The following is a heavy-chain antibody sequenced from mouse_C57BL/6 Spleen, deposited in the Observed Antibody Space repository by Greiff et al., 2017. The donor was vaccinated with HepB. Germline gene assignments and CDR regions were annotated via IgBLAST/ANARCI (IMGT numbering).Heavy chain of an antibody. D-gene: IGHD1-1*01. V-gene: IGHV1-18*01. CDR3: ARYYYGSSDAMDY. J-gene: IGHJ4*01. CDR1: GYTFTDYN. Sequence: EVQLKESGPELVKPGASVKIPCKASGYTFTDYNMDWVKQSHGKSLEWIGDINPNNGGTIYNQKFKGKATLTVDKSSSTAYMELRSLTSEDTAVYYCARYYYGSSDAMDYWGQGTSVTVSS. CDR2: INPNNGGT.